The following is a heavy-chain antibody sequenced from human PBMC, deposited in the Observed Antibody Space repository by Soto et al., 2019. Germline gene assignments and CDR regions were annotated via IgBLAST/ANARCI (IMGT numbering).Heavy chain of an antibody. J-gene: IGHJ3*01. CDR1: GFSFNVYY. D-gene: IGHD6-19*01. CDR3: ARDRAGTRTFPHNTFNL. V-gene: IGHV3-11*01. Sequence: QEQLAESGGGLVKPGGSLRLSCAASGFSFNVYYMTWIRQAPGSGLEWVASISILGDSTYYADSVKGRFTIYRDNVKNSLYRQMDTLRAEDTAVYYCARDRAGTRTFPHNTFNLWGQGTTVAVAS. CDR2: ISILGDST.